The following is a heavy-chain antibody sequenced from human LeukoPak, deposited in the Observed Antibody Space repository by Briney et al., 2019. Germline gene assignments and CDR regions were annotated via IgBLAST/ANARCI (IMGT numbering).Heavy chain of an antibody. Sequence: GESLKISCKGSGYSFTSYWIGWVRQMPGKGLEWMGIIYPSDSDTKCSPSFQGQVTISVDKSTSTAYLQWSSLKASDTAMYYCARFSVATNPRSDYWGQGTLVTVSS. J-gene: IGHJ4*02. V-gene: IGHV5-51*01. CDR2: IYPSDSDT. CDR3: ARFSVATNPRSDY. CDR1: GYSFTSYW. D-gene: IGHD5-24*01.